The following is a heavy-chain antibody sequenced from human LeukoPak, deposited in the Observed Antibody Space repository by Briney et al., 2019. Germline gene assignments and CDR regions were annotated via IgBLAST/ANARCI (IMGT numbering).Heavy chain of an antibody. CDR2: IIPIFGTA. Sequence: ASVKVSCKASGGTFNSYAISWVRQAPGQGLEWMGGIIPIFGTANYAQKFQGRVTITADESTSTAYMELSSLRSEDTAVYYCARLAYYDSSGPINYFDYWGQGTLVTVSS. J-gene: IGHJ4*02. CDR1: GGTFNSYA. D-gene: IGHD3-22*01. V-gene: IGHV1-69*13. CDR3: ARLAYYDSSGPINYFDY.